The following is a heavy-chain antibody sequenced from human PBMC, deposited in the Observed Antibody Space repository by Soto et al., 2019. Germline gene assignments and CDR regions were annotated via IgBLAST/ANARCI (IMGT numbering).Heavy chain of an antibody. CDR2: MSYDGSDK. J-gene: IGHJ6*02. CDR3: ARDSYGMDV. Sequence: QVQLVESGGGVVQPGRSLRLSCAASGFTLSTYGIHWVRQAPGKGLEWVAVMSYDGSDKYYAGSVKGRFTVSRDNSKNTLYLQMNSLRAEDTALYYCARDSYGMDVWGQGTTVTVSS. V-gene: IGHV3-30*03. CDR1: GFTLSTYG.